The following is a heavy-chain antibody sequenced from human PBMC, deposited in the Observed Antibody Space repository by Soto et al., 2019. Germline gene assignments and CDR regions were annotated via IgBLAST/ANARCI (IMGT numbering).Heavy chain of an antibody. V-gene: IGHV4-39*01. CDR2: IYYGGNT. CDR3: ATTIYSSAWSHDF. D-gene: IGHD6-19*01. J-gene: IGHJ4*02. Sequence: QLQLQESGPGLVKPSETLSLTCAVSGGSINSNYFWGWIRQPPGRGLEWIGSIYYGGNTYYNPSLKSRVTISADLSKNQFSLNLNSVTAADTAVYYCATTIYSSAWSHDFWGQGTLVTVSS. CDR1: GGSINSNYF.